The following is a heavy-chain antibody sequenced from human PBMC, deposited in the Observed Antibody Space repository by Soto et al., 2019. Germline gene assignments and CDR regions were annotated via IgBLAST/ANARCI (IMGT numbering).Heavy chain of an antibody. V-gene: IGHV4-31*02. CDR2: IFDSGTA. CDR3: AREVSWPGAFDH. D-gene: IGHD2-8*02. Sequence: QVQLEQSGPGLVKPSQTLSLTCKISGGSISSLNDYWSWIRQSPGEGLEWIGYIFDSGTAHYNPSIKGRVRISGETSKSQFSLTIQSVTVADTAVYYCAREVSWPGAFDHWGQGILVTVSS. CDR1: GGSISSLNDY. J-gene: IGHJ5*02.